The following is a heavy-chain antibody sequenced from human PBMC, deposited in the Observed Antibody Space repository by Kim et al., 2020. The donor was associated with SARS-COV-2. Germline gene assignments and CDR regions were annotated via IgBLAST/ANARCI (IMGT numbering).Heavy chain of an antibody. V-gene: IGHV4-59*01. Sequence: SETLSLTCTVSGGSISSYYWSWIRQPPEKGLEWIGYIYYSGSTNYNPSLKSRVTISVDTSKNQFSLKLSSVTAADTAVYYCARENRGDYWGGNWFDPWGQGTLVTVSS. J-gene: IGHJ5*02. CDR1: GGSISSYY. CDR2: IYYSGST. D-gene: IGHD4-17*01. CDR3: ARENRGDYWGGNWFDP.